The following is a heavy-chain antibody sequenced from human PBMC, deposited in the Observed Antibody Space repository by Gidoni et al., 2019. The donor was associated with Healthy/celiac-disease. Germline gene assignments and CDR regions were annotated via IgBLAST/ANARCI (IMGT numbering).Heavy chain of an antibody. V-gene: IGHV3-13*01. Sequence: VQLVESGGGLVRPGGSLRLSCASSGFSFRIYDMPLVRQATGKGLEWVSAIGTAGDTYYPGSVKGRFTISRENAKNSLYLQRNSLRAGDTAVYYCARAPAAAMSYYYYYMDVWGKGTTVTVSS. J-gene: IGHJ6*03. CDR3: ARAPAAAMSYYYYYMDV. D-gene: IGHD2-2*01. CDR2: IGTAGDT. CDR1: GFSFRIYD.